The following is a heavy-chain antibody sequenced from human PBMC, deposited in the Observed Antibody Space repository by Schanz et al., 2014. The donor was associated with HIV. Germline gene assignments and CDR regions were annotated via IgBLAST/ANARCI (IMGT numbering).Heavy chain of an antibody. CDR3: ARGRSGYCSGGSCPYGRYYFDY. J-gene: IGHJ4*02. CDR1: GGTFSIYA. CDR2: ISGYNGNT. D-gene: IGHD2-15*01. V-gene: IGHV1-18*01. Sequence: QVQLVQSGAEVKKPGSSVKVSCRASGGTFSIYAINWVRQAPGQGLAWMGGISGYNGNTNYAQKLQGRVTMTTDTSTSIAYMELRSLRFDDTAVYYCARGRSGYCSGGSCPYGRYYFDYWGQGTLVTVSS.